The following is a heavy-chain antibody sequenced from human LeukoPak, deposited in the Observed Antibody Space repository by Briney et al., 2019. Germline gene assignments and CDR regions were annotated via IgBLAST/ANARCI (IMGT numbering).Heavy chain of an antibody. Sequence: GGSLRLSCSVSGFTFSRHAMHWVRQAPGKGMGYVSGIRSNGGNTDYADSVKGRFTISRDNSKNTLYLQISSPKAEDTAVYYSVKDSSDYGGPWDYWGQGTLVTVSS. CDR1: GFTFSRHA. J-gene: IGHJ4*02. D-gene: IGHD4-23*01. CDR2: IRSNGGNT. CDR3: VKDSSDYGGPWDY. V-gene: IGHV3-64D*06.